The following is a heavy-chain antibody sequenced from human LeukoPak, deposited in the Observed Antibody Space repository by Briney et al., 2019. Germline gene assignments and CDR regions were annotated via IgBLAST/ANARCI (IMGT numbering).Heavy chain of an antibody. J-gene: IGHJ6*03. CDR3: ARQRGVIYYYYYMDV. D-gene: IGHD3-10*01. Sequence: SETLSLTCAVYGGSFSGHYWNWIRQPPGKGLEWIGEIKHSGIRNYNPSLKSRVTISLDTSKNQFSLKLSSVTAADTAEYYCARQRGVIYYYYYMDVWGKGTTVTISS. CDR2: IKHSGIR. CDR1: GGSFSGHY. V-gene: IGHV4-34*01.